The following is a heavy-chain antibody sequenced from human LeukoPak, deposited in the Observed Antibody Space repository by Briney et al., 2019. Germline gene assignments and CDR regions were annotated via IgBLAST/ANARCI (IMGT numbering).Heavy chain of an antibody. V-gene: IGHV1-2*06. Sequence: ASVKVSCKASGYTFTGYYMHWVRQAPGQGLEWMGRINPNSGGTNYAQKFQGRVTMTRDTSISTAYMELSRLRSDDTAVYYCARDRHLSIAARPDNWFDPWGQGTLVTVSS. D-gene: IGHD6-6*01. CDR1: GYTFTGYY. J-gene: IGHJ5*02. CDR2: INPNSGGT. CDR3: ARDRHLSIAARPDNWFDP.